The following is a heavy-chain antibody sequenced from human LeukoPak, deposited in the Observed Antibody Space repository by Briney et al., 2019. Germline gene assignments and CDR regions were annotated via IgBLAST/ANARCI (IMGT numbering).Heavy chain of an antibody. CDR2: INHSGST. Sequence: SETLSLTCAVYGGSFSGYYWSWIRQPPGKGLEWIGEINHSGSTNYNPSLKSRVTISVDTSKNQFSLKLSSVTAADTAVYYCARSGNWNYVLGRAFDIWGQGTMVTVSS. CDR1: GGSFSGYY. D-gene: IGHD1-7*01. V-gene: IGHV4-34*01. CDR3: ARSGNWNYVLGRAFDI. J-gene: IGHJ3*02.